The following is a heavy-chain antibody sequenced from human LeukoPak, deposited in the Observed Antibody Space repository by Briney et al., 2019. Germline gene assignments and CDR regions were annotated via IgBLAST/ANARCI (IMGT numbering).Heavy chain of an antibody. Sequence: GASVKVSCKASGGTFSSYAISWVRQAPGQGLEWMGGIIPIFGTANYAQKFQGRVTITADESTSTAYMELSSLRSEDTAVYYCAGGPRENTGVDYWGQGTLVTVSS. CDR2: IIPIFGTA. V-gene: IGHV1-69*13. D-gene: IGHD1-14*01. J-gene: IGHJ4*02. CDR3: AGGPRENTGVDY. CDR1: GGTFSSYA.